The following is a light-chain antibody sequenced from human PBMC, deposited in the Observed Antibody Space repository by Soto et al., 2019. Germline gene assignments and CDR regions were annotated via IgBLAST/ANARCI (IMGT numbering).Light chain of an antibody. CDR3: QQSYSTPLFT. CDR1: QSVSSSY. CDR2: AAS. Sequence: TQSPGTLSLSPGERATLSCRASQSVSSSYLAWYQQKPGKAPKLLIYAASSLQSGVPSRFSGSGSGTDFTLTISSLQPEDFATYYCQQSYSTPLFTFGPGTKVDIK. J-gene: IGKJ3*01. V-gene: IGKV1-39*01.